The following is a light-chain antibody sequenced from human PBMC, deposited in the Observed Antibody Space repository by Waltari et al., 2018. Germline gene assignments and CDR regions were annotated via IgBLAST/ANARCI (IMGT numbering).Light chain of an antibody. CDR1: SSDVGYYNI. CDR2: AVN. Sequence: QSALTQPASVSGPPGQSITISSTGTSSDVGYYNIVSWYQQHPGTAPNLIISAVNMRPLGISSRFSGSKSGNTASLTISGLQPEDEAEYYCCSYAGVNTFLFGGGTKVTVL. CDR3: CSYAGVNTFL. J-gene: IGLJ2*01. V-gene: IGLV2-23*02.